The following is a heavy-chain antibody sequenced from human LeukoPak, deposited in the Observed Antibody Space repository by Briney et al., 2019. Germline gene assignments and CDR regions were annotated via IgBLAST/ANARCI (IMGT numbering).Heavy chain of an antibody. J-gene: IGHJ5*02. V-gene: IGHV1-69*06. D-gene: IGHD3-22*01. Sequence: ASVKVSCKASGGTFSSYAISWVRQAPGQGLEWMGGIIPIFGTANYAQKFQGRVTITADKSTSTAYMELSSLRSEDTAVYYCARDQRGSGYYYGNWFDPWGQGTLVTVSS. CDR1: GGTFSSYA. CDR3: ARDQRGSGYYYGNWFDP. CDR2: IIPIFGTA.